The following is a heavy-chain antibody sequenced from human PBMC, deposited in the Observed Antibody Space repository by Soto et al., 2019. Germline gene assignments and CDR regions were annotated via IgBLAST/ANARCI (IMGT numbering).Heavy chain of an antibody. J-gene: IGHJ4*02. V-gene: IGHV5-51*01. CDR1: GYSFTSYW. CDR2: IYPGDSDT. D-gene: IGHD5-12*01. CDR3: ARDPRDGYNYYFDY. Sequence: GESLKISCKGSGYSFTSYWIGWVRQMPGKGLEWMGIIYPGDSDTRYSPSFQGRFTISRDNSKNTLYLQMNSLRAEDTAVYYCARDPRDGYNYYFDYWGQGTLVTVSS.